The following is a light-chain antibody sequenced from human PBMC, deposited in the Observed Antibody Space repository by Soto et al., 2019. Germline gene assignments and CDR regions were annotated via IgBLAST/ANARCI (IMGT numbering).Light chain of an antibody. CDR3: MVGAHLLRR. J-gene: IGKJ1*01. CDR1: QRLVYSDGNTD. CDR2: KVS. Sequence: DVAVSYSQICLPVTRGQPASISCTSSQRLVYSDGNTDVDWFQQRPGQSTRRLSYKVSNRDSGVPDRFSGSGSGTDFTLKISRVEAEDVRVYRCMVGAHLLRRFGQRTKVDI. V-gene: IGKV2-30*01.